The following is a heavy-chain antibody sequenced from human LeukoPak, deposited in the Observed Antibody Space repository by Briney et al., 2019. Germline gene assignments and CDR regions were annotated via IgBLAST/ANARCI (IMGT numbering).Heavy chain of an antibody. CDR3: AKDIAAPKPYYFDS. J-gene: IGHJ4*02. D-gene: IGHD6-13*01. Sequence: GGSLRLSCAASGFTFSSYAMNWVRQAPGKGLEWVSTIGGSSDSTYYADSVKGRFTISRDNSKNILYLQMNSLRAEDTAIYYCAKDIAAPKPYYFDSWGQGTLVTVSS. CDR2: IGGSSDST. V-gene: IGHV3-23*01. CDR1: GFTFSSYA.